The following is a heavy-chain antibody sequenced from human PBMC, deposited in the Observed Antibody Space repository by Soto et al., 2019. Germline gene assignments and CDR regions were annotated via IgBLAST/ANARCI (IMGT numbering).Heavy chain of an antibody. D-gene: IGHD1-26*01. CDR3: ATQEVGGTYVYTFDP. V-gene: IGHV4-39*01. Sequence: PSETLSVTCTVSGGSITSSSYYWGWIRQPPGKGLEWIGSIYYSGSTYYNPSLKSRVTISVDTSKNQFSLKLSSVTAADTAVYYCATQEVGGTYVYTFDPWGQGTLVTVSS. J-gene: IGHJ5*02. CDR1: GGSITSSSYY. CDR2: IYYSGST.